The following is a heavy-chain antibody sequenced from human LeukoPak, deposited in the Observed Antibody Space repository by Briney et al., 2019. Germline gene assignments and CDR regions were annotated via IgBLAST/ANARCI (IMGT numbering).Heavy chain of an antibody. CDR3: ARDYLKYQLLLGWFDP. CDR1: GYTFTGYY. J-gene: IGHJ5*02. Sequence: ASVKVSCKASGYTFTGYYMHWVRQAPGQGLEWVGWINPNSGGTNYAQKFQGRVTMTRDTSISTAYMELSRLRSDDTAVYYCARDYLKYQLLLGWFDPWGQGTLVTVSS. D-gene: IGHD2-2*01. V-gene: IGHV1-2*02. CDR2: INPNSGGT.